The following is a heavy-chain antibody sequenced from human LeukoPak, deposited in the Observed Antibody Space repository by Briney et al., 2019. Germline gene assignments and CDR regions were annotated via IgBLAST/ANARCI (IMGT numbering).Heavy chain of an antibody. CDR3: ARDNIIVVPDIDTHYYYYGMDV. V-gene: IGHV1-69*13. D-gene: IGHD2-2*01. CDR1: GGTFSSYA. Sequence: ASVKVPCKASGGTFSSYAISWVRQAPVQGLEWMGGIIPIFGTANYAQKFQGRVTITADESTSTAYMELSSLRSEDTAVYYCARDNIIVVPDIDTHYYYYGMDVWGQGTTVTVSS. J-gene: IGHJ6*01. CDR2: IIPIFGTA.